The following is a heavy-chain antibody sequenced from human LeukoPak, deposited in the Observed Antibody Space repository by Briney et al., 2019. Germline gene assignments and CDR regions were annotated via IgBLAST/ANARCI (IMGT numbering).Heavy chain of an antibody. V-gene: IGHV1-8*01. Sequence: ASVKVSCKASGYTFTSYDINWVRQATGQGLEWMGWMDPNSGNTGYAQKFQGRVTMTRNTSISTAYMELSRLRSEDTAVYYCARAYYDYVWGSYRYTDWFDPWGQGTLVTVSS. CDR2: MDPNSGNT. D-gene: IGHD3-16*02. J-gene: IGHJ5*02. CDR3: ARAYYDYVWGSYRYTDWFDP. CDR1: GYTFTSYD.